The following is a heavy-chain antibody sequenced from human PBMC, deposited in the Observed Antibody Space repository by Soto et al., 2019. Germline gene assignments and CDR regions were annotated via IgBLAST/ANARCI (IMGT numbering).Heavy chain of an antibody. CDR1: GGTFSSYA. V-gene: IGHV1-69*13. Sequence: EASVKVSCKASGGTFSSYAISWVRQAPGQGLEWMGGIIPIFGTANYAQKFQGRVTITADESTSTAYMELSSLRSEDTAVYYCASDITGTTLSYYYYGMDVWGQGTTVTVSS. CDR2: IIPIFGTA. J-gene: IGHJ6*02. D-gene: IGHD1-7*01. CDR3: ASDITGTTLSYYYYGMDV.